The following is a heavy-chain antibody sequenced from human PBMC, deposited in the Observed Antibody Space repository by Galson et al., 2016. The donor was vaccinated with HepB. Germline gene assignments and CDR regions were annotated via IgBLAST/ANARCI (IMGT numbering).Heavy chain of an antibody. J-gene: IGHJ4*02. CDR2: KSYSGST. Sequence: ETLSLTCTVSAGSISRSSYYWGWIRQPPGKGLERLGSKSYSGSTYFNPSLKSRVTTSVDTPKNKLSQKLSLVTAPHTPVASLPRSAAEVLGQSKLSFPIPVSTSTDQSSSKLSSVSTAGTAVYYSARRFADDSRKCMFYFDYWGRGTLVTVSS. CDR1: AGSISRSSYY. CDR3: PRSAAEVLGQSKLSFPIPVSTSTDQSSSKLSSVSTAGTAVYYSARRFADDSRKCMFYFDY. V-gene: IGHV4-39*01. D-gene: IGHD3-16*01.